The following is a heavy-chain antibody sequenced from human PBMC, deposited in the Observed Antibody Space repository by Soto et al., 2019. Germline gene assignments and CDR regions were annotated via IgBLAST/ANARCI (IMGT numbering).Heavy chain of an antibody. CDR1: GFPFSTYE. J-gene: IGHJ4*02. Sequence: GRSLRLSCAASGFPFSTYEMSWVRQAPGKGLEWVSVIRPSGDNTYYADSVKGRFTISRDNSKNTLYLQMNSLRAEDTALYYCVKGGWLDYWGQGTVVTVSS. CDR2: IRPSGDNT. V-gene: IGHV3-23*01. D-gene: IGHD2-15*01. CDR3: VKGGWLDY.